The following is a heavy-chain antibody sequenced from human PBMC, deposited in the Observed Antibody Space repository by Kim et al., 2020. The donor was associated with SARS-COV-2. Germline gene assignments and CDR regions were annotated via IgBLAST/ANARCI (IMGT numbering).Heavy chain of an antibody. D-gene: IGHD2-2*01. J-gene: IGHJ1*01. Sequence: ASVKVSCKASGYTFTSYGISWVRQAPGQGLEWMGWISAYNGNTNYAQKLQGRVTMTTDTSTSTAYMELRSLRSDDTAVYYCATEYCSSTSYHGCYFQPWGQGTLVTVSS. CDR1: GYTFTSYG. CDR2: ISAYNGNT. CDR3: ATEYCSSTSYHGCYFQP. V-gene: IGHV1-18*01.